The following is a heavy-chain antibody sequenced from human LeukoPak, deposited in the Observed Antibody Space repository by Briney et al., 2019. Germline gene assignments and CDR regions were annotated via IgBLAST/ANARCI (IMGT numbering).Heavy chain of an antibody. V-gene: IGHV3-30*04. J-gene: IGHJ6*04. CDR1: GFTFSSYA. CDR2: ISYDGSNK. CDR3: ARGPLRAFAYYYGMDV. D-gene: IGHD3-16*01. Sequence: GGSLRLSCAASGFTFSSYAMHWVRQAPGKGLEWVAVISYDGSNKYYADSVKGRFTISRDNSKNTLYLQMNSLRAEDTAVYYCARGPLRAFAYYYGMDVWGRGTTVTVSS.